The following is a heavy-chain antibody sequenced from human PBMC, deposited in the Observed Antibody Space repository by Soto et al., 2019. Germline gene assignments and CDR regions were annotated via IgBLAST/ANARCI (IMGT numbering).Heavy chain of an antibody. V-gene: IGHV2-5*02. CDR3: ARHIPSGYNDAFDI. Sequence: QITLKESGPPLVNPTQPLTLPCTFSGFSLSPSGVGVGWIRQPPGKALEWVTLIYWDDDKRYSPSLKSRITITKDTSKSQVVLTMSNMDPVDTGTYYCARHIPSGYNDAFDIWGQGTMVTVSS. J-gene: IGHJ3*02. CDR2: IYWDDDK. CDR1: GFSLSPSGVG. D-gene: IGHD3-9*01.